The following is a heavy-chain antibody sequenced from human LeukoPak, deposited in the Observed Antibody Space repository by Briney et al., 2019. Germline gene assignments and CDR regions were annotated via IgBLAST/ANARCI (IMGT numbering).Heavy chain of an antibody. CDR2: IYHSGST. CDR1: GGSISSGGYS. V-gene: IGHV4-30-2*01. D-gene: IGHD3-22*01. J-gene: IGHJ4*02. CDR3: ARSPGGGSSGYYYRTTYFDY. Sequence: SETLSLTCAVSGGSISSGGYSWSWIRQPPGKGLEWIGYIYHSGSTYYNPSLKSRVTISVDRSKNQFSLKLSSVTAADTAVYYYARSPGGGSSGYYYRTTYFDYWGQGTLVAVSS.